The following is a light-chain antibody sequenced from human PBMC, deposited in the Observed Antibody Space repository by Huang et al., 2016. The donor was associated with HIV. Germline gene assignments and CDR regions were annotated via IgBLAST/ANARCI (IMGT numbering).Light chain of an antibody. V-gene: IGKV1-9*01. CDR1: QGSTNY. Sequence: IQLTQSPSSLSVSVGDRVTITCRASQGSTNYLAWYQQKPGNAPKLLIFATSTLQSGVPSRFSGSGSGAEFTLSIASLQPEDSATYYCQQLNTYPLTFGGGTRWRS. J-gene: IGKJ4*01. CDR3: QQLNTYPLT. CDR2: ATS.